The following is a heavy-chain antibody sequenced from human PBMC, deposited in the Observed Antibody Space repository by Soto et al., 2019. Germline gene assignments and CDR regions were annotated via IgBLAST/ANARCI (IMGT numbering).Heavy chain of an antibody. D-gene: IGHD5-12*01. V-gene: IGHV3-33*01. CDR3: ARDPVPWLQLVAFDI. CDR1: GFTVCSSG. J-gene: IGHJ3*02. CDR2: IWYDGSNK. Sequence: PWCCTRLSRAAWGFTVCSSGMPGVLKDPGKGLEWVAVIWYDGSNKYYADSVKGRFTISRDNSKNTLYLQMNSLRAEDTAVYYCARDPVPWLQLVAFDIWGQGIMVTVSS.